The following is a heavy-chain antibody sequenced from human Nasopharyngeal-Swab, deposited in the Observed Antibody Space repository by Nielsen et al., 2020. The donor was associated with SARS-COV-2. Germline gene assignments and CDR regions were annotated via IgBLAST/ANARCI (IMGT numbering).Heavy chain of an antibody. CDR2: INPSGGST. Sequence: WVGQAPGQGLEWMGIINPSGGSTSYAQKFQGRVTMTRDTSTSTVYMELSSLRSEDTAVYYCARVLGHYDILTGYYSTQNDAFDIWGQGTMVTVSS. J-gene: IGHJ3*02. V-gene: IGHV1-46*01. CDR3: ARVLGHYDILTGYYSTQNDAFDI. D-gene: IGHD3-9*01.